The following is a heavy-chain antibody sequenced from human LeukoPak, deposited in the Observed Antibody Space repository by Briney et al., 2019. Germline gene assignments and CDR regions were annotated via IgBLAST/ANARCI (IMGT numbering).Heavy chain of an antibody. CDR3: ARASSTVMKGVPAFDY. CDR1: GFTFSTYG. CDR2: INPSGGST. D-gene: IGHD4-4*01. Sequence: GGSLRLSCAASGFTFSTYGMHWVRQAPGQGLEWMGIINPSGGSTSYAQKFQGRVTMTRDTSTSTVYMELSSLRSEDTAVYYCARASSTVMKGVPAFDYWGQGTLVTVSS. J-gene: IGHJ4*02. V-gene: IGHV1-46*01.